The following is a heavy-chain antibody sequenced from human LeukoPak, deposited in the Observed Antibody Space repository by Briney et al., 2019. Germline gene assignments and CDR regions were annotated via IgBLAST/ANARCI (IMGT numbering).Heavy chain of an antibody. D-gene: IGHD6-13*01. J-gene: IGHJ4*02. Sequence: GESLQISCQGSGYSFTSYWIHWVRQMPGKGLEWMGRIDPSDSYSNYNPSFQGHVTMSADKSITTAYLQWSSLKASDTAIYYCARLGYGSQLYSNWGQGTQVIVSS. CDR2: IDPSDSYS. CDR1: GYSFTSYW. CDR3: ARLGYGSQLYSN. V-gene: IGHV5-10-1*01.